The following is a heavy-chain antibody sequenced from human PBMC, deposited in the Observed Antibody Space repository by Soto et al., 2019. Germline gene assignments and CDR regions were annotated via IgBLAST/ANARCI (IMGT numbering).Heavy chain of an antibody. D-gene: IGHD2-2*01. CDR3: ARDHEECSSTSCYSDWFDP. V-gene: IGHV4-30-4*01. Sequence: PSETLSLTCTVSGGSISSGDYYWSWIRQPPGKGLEWIGYIYYSGSTYYNPSLKSRVTISVDTSKNQFSLKLSSVTAADTAVYYCARDHEECSSTSCYSDWFDPWGQGTLVTVSS. CDR2: IYYSGST. CDR1: GGSISSGDYY. J-gene: IGHJ5*02.